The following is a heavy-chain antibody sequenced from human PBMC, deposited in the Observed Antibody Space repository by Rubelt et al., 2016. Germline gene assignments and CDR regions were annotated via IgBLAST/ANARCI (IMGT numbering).Heavy chain of an antibody. CDR3: ARGSALLWFGELPGKPFDY. V-gene: IGHV3-21*01. D-gene: IGHD3-10*01. J-gene: IGHJ4*02. Sequence: EVQLVESGGGLVKPGGSLRLSCAASGFTFSSYSMNWVRQAPGKGLEWVSSISSSSSYIYYADSVKGRFTISRDNAKNALYRQMNSLRAEDTAVYYCARGSALLWFGELPGKPFDYWGQGTLVTVSS. CDR1: GFTFSSYS. CDR2: ISSSSSYI.